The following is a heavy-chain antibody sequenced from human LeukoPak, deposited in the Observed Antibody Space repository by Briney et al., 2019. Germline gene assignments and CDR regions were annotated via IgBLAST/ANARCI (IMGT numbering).Heavy chain of an antibody. CDR1: GYTFTGYY. CDR3: ARGAYSGYTYYWYFDL. D-gene: IGHD3-22*01. J-gene: IGHJ2*01. Sequence: ASVKVSCKASGYTFTGYYMHWVRQAPGQGLEWMGWINPNSGGTNYAQKFQGRVTMTRDTSISTAYMEMSRLRFDDTAVYFCARGAYSGYTYYWYFDLWGGGTLVTVSS. V-gene: IGHV1-2*02. CDR2: INPNSGGT.